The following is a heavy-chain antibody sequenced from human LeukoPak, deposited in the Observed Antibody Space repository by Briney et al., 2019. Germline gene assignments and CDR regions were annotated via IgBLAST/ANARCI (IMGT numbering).Heavy chain of an antibody. V-gene: IGHV4-34*01. CDR2: INHSGST. Sequence: SETLSLTCAVYGGSFSGYYWSWIRRPPGKGLEWIGEINHSGSTNYNPSLKSRVTISVDTSKNQFSLKLSSVTAADTAVYYCARAAAIVVVPAAKRGQFDPWGQGTLVTVSS. CDR1: GGSFSGYY. D-gene: IGHD2-2*01. J-gene: IGHJ5*02. CDR3: ARAAAIVVVPAAKRGQFDP.